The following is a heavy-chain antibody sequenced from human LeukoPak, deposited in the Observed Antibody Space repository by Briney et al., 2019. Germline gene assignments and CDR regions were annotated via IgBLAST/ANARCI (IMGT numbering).Heavy chain of an antibody. CDR2: IRAKIHDGTT. Sequence: PGGSLRLSCTTSGFIFGDYNINWVRQAPGKGLEWVGYIRAKIHDGTTDFAASVKGRFTISRDDSKSIAYLRMTSLKSEDTAVYYCSRGQKDPYGPEFDYWGQGTLVTVSS. D-gene: IGHD3-10*01. J-gene: IGHJ4*02. V-gene: IGHV3-49*04. CDR1: GFIFGDYN. CDR3: SRGQKDPYGPEFDY.